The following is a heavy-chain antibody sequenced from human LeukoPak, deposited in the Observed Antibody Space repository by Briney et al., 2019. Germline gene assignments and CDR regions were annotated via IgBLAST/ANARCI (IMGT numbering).Heavy chain of an antibody. J-gene: IGHJ3*02. D-gene: IGHD6-13*01. CDR3: ARDIAADSYAFDI. Sequence: SETLSLTCAVYGGSFSGYYWSWIRQPPGKGLEWIGEINHSGSTNYNPSLKSRVTISVDTSKNQFSLKLSSVTAADTAAYYCARDIAADSYAFDIWGQGTMVTVSS. CDR1: GGSFSGYY. V-gene: IGHV4-34*01. CDR2: INHSGST.